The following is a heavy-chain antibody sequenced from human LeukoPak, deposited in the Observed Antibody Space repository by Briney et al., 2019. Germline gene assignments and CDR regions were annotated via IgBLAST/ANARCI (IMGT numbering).Heavy chain of an antibody. Sequence: GGSLRLSCAASGFTVSSNYMNWVRQAPGKGLEWVSVIYSGGSTNYADSVRGRFTISRDNSKSTLYLQMNSLRAEDTAVYYCARDPANIEATTQWGQGTLVTVSS. CDR1: GFTVSSNY. CDR3: ARDPANIEATTQ. V-gene: IGHV3-53*01. J-gene: IGHJ4*02. CDR2: IYSGGST. D-gene: IGHD5-12*01.